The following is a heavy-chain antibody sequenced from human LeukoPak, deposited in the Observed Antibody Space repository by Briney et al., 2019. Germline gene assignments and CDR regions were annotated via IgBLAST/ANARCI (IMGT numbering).Heavy chain of an antibody. CDR3: ARKSVVTAGRKPYDF. D-gene: IGHD2-2*01. CDR2: IDHSGRT. V-gene: IGHV4-30-2*01. CDR1: GGSISSGGYY. J-gene: IGHJ4*02. Sequence: PSQTLSLTCTVSGGSISSGGYYWSWIRQPPGKGLEWIGEIDHSGRTNSNASLKSRVTLSVDMSKNQFSLRLSSVTAADTAVYYCARKSVVTAGRKPYDFWDQGTLVTVSP.